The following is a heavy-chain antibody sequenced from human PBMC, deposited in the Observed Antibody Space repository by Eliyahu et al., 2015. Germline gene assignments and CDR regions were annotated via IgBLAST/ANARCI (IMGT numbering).Heavy chain of an antibody. CDR1: GFXFSXYY. CDR3: ARIRLSGYSSSWYCDY. CDR2: ISSSSSYT. J-gene: IGHJ4*02. D-gene: IGHD6-13*01. V-gene: IGHV3-11*06. Sequence: QVQLVESGGGLVKPGGSLRLSCAAXGFXFSXYYMSWIRQAPVKGLEWVSYISSSSSYTNYADSVKGRFTISRDNAKNSLYLQMNSLRAEDTAVYYCARIRLSGYSSSWYCDYWGQGTLVTVSS.